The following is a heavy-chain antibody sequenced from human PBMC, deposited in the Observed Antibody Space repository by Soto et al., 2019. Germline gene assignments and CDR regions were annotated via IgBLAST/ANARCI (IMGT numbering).Heavy chain of an antibody. CDR2: MYYSGTT. D-gene: IGHD2-2*01. J-gene: IGHJ5*02. V-gene: IGHV4-31*03. Sequence: QVQLQESGPGLVKLSQTLSLTCTVSGASISSGGYYWSWIRQHPGKGLEWIGYMYYSGTTYYNPSLKSRVTISLDTSKNQFSLKRSSVTAADTAVYYCARLGYCSNTDCGPVGPWCQGILATVSS. CDR1: GASISSGGYY. CDR3: ARLGYCSNTDCGPVGP.